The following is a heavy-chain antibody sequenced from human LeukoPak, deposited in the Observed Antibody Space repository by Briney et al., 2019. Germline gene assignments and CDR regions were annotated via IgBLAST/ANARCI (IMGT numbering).Heavy chain of an antibody. D-gene: IGHD3-16*02. Sequence: PGGSLRLSCAASGFTFSSHEMNWVRQAPGKGLEWVSYISSSGSTIYYADSVKGRFTISRDNAKNSLYLQMNSLRAEDTAVYYCARDVDDYVWGSYRPFDYWGQGTLVTVSS. CDR3: ARDVDDYVWGSYRPFDY. V-gene: IGHV3-48*03. J-gene: IGHJ4*02. CDR1: GFTFSSHE. CDR2: ISSSGSTI.